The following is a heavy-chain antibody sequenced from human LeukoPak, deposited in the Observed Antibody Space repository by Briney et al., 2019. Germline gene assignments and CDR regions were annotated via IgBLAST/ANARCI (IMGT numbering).Heavy chain of an antibody. V-gene: IGHV3-30*02. CDR1: GFTFSSYG. Sequence: GGSLRLSCAASGFTFSSYGTHWVRQAPGKGLEWVAFIQYDGSNKYYADSVKGRFTISRDNSKNTLYLQMNSLRAEDTAVYYCAKGNYRPLYFDWSIYMDVWGKGTTVTISS. CDR3: AKGNYRPLYFDWSIYMDV. CDR2: IQYDGSNK. D-gene: IGHD3-9*01. J-gene: IGHJ6*03.